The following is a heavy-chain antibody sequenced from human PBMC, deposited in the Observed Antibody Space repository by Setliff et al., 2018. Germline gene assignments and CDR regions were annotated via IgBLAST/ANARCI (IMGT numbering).Heavy chain of an antibody. CDR2: INPHGSEK. Sequence: ETLSLTCAVSNFSINSGYTWGWIRQPPGKGLEWLASINPHGSEKYYADSVKGRFTISRDNAKNSLSLQMNNLRTEDTAVYYCFGAGTCSYWGQGTLVTAPQ. CDR1: NFSINSGYT. V-gene: IGHV3-7*01. CDR3: FGAGTCSY. D-gene: IGHD3-10*01. J-gene: IGHJ4*02.